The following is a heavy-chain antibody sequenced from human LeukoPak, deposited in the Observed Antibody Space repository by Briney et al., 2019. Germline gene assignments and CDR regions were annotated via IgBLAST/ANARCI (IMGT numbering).Heavy chain of an antibody. J-gene: IGHJ4*02. CDR2: ISSSSSYI. CDR1: GFTFSSYS. D-gene: IGHD6-6*01. CDR3: AREDIAARPVSEY. V-gene: IGHV3-21*01. Sequence: GGSLRLSCAASGFTFSSYSMNWVRQAPGKGLEWVSSISSSSSYIYYADSVKGRFTISRDNAKNSLYLQMNSPRAEDTAVYYCAREDIAARPVSEYWGQGTLVTVSS.